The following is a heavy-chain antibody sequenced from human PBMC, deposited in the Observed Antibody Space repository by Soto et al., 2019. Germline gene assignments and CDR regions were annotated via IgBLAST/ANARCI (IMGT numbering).Heavy chain of an antibody. CDR2: ISGSGGST. J-gene: IGHJ4*02. CDR1: GFTFSSYA. Sequence: EVQLLESGGGLVQPGGSLRLSCAASGFTFSSYAMSWVRQAPGKGLEWVSAISGSGGSTYYADSVKGRFTISRDNSKNSLYLQRNSLRAEYTAVYDCAKITYCTNGLCRPRAVDYWGQGTLVTVSS. CDR3: AKITYCTNGLCRPRAVDY. D-gene: IGHD2-8*01. V-gene: IGHV3-23*01.